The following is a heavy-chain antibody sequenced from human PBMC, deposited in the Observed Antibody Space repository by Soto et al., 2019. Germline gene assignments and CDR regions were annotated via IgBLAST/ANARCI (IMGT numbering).Heavy chain of an antibody. CDR3: ARLSYCSGGSCYGFSYYYGMDV. V-gene: IGHV5-51*01. CDR1: GYSFTSYW. D-gene: IGHD2-15*01. Sequence: PGESLKISCKGSGYSFTSYWIGWVRQMPGKGLEWMGIIYPGDSDTRYSPSFQGQVTISADKSISTAYLQWSSLKASDTAMYYCARLSYCSGGSCYGFSYYYGMDVWGQGTTVTV. J-gene: IGHJ6*02. CDR2: IYPGDSDT.